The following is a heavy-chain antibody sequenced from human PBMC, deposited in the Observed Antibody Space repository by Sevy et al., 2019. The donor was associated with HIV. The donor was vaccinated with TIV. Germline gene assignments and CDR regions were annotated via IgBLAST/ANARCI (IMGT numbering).Heavy chain of an antibody. CDR2: TYYRSTWHN. V-gene: IGHV6-1*01. CDR3: ARTTSGWFDY. CDR1: GDSVSSNSVA. J-gene: IGHJ4*02. Sequence: LLMQSPTVSLTCAISGDSVSSNSVAWNWIRQSPSRGLEWLGRTYYRSTWHNDYAVSVKSRITINPDTSKNQFSLQLNSVTPEDTAVYYRARTTSGWFDYWGQGTPVTVSS. D-gene: IGHD6-19*01.